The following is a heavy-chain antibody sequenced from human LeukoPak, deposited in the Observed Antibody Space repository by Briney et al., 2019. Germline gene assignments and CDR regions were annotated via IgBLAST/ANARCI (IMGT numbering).Heavy chain of an antibody. Sequence: PSETLSLTCAVYGGSFSGYYWSWIRQPPGKGLEWIGEINHSGSTNYNPSLKGRVTISVDTSKNQFSLKLSSVTAADTAVYYCARGRPVYDFWSGYYGPDFDYWGQGTLVTVSS. CDR3: ARGRPVYDFWSGYYGPDFDY. CDR1: GGSFSGYY. V-gene: IGHV4-34*01. J-gene: IGHJ4*02. CDR2: INHSGST. D-gene: IGHD3-3*01.